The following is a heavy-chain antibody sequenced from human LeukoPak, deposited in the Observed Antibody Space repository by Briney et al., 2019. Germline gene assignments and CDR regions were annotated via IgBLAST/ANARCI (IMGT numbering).Heavy chain of an antibody. CDR3: AKSPGVVGATRFDN. V-gene: IGHV3-23*01. CDR2: ISGSAGNT. Sequence: GGSLRLSCAASGFTFINYAMTWVRQAPGKGLEWVSAISGSAGNTYYADSVKGRFTISRDNSKNTLYLQMNSLRVEDTAVYYCAKSPGVVGATRFDNWGQGTLVTVSS. CDR1: GFTFINYA. D-gene: IGHD2-15*01. J-gene: IGHJ4*02.